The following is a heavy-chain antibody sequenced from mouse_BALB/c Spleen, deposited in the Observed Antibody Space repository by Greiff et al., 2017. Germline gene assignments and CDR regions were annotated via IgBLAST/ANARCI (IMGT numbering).Heavy chain of an antibody. Sequence: EVHLVESGGGLVKPGGSLKLSCAASGFTFSSYTMSWVRQTPEKRLEWVATISSGGSYTYYPDSVKGRFTISRDNAKNTLYLQMSSLKSEDTAMYYCTRDCSYWYFDVWGAGTTVTVSS. CDR3: TRDCSYWYFDV. CDR1: GFTFSSYT. V-gene: IGHV5-6-4*01. CDR2: ISSGGSYT. J-gene: IGHJ1*01.